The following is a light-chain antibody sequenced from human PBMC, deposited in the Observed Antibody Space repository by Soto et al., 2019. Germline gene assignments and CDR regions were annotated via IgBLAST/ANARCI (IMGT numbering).Light chain of an antibody. Sequence: LVMTQSTATLSVSPGERYTRSCRASQSVSSNLAWYQQKPGQAPRLLIYGTSTRATGIPARFSGSGSGTEFTLTISSLQSEDFAVYYCQQYNIWPPWTFGPGTKVEIK. CDR3: QQYNIWPPWT. CDR1: QSVSSN. CDR2: GTS. V-gene: IGKV3-15*01. J-gene: IGKJ1*01.